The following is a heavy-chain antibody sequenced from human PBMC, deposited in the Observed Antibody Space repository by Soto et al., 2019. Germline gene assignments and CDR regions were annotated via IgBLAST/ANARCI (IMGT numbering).Heavy chain of an antibody. J-gene: IGHJ6*02. V-gene: IGHV1-69*13. Sequence: SMKVSCKASGGTFSSYAISWVRQAPGQGLEWMGGIIPIFGTANYAQKFQGRVTITADESTSTAYMELSSLRSEDTAVYYCARLANYDILTGRPRYYYYGMDVWGQGTTVTVSS. CDR2: IIPIFGTA. CDR1: GGTFSSYA. D-gene: IGHD3-9*01. CDR3: ARLANYDILTGRPRYYYYGMDV.